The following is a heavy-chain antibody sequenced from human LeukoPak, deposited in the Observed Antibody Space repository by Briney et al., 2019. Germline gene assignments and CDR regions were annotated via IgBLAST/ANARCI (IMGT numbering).Heavy chain of an antibody. Sequence: SVKVSCKASGGTFSSYAISWVRQAPGQGLEWMGRIIPIFGTANYAQKFQGRVTITTDESTSTAYMELSRLRSDDTVVYYCARDRVVVVVAATRRNWFDPWGQGTLVTVSS. J-gene: IGHJ5*02. CDR3: ARDRVVVVVAATRRNWFDP. CDR1: GGTFSSYA. D-gene: IGHD2-15*01. V-gene: IGHV1-69*05. CDR2: IIPIFGTA.